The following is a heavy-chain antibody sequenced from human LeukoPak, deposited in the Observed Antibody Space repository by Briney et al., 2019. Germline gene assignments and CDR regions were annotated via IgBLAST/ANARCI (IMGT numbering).Heavy chain of an antibody. D-gene: IGHD6-19*01. CDR2: ITINSENT. Sequence: GGSLRLSCAASGFTFSSFGMSWVRQAPGKGLEWVSTITINSENTIYTDSVKGRFTISRDNSKNTLYLQMNSLRAEDTAVYYCAKSRLVDYWGQGTLVTVSS. CDR3: AKSRLVDY. V-gene: IGHV3-23*01. CDR1: GFTFSSFG. J-gene: IGHJ4*02.